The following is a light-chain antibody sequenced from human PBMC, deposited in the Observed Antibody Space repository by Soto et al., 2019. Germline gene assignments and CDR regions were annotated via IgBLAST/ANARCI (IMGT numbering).Light chain of an antibody. CDR3: QTWGTGIQV. V-gene: IGLV4-69*01. CDR2: LTSDGSH. CDR1: SGHSSYA. J-gene: IGLJ1*01. Sequence: QLVLTQSPSASASLGASVKLTCTLSSGHSSYAIAWHQQQPEKGPRYLMKLTSDGSHYKGGGIPDRFSGSSSGAGRYLTISSLQSEDEADYYCQTWGTGIQVFGTGTKLTGL.